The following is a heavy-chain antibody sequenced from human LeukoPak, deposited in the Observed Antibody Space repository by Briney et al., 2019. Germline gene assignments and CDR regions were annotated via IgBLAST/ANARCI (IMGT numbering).Heavy chain of an antibody. Sequence: AGRSLRLSCAASGFTFSSYAMHWGRQAPGKGLEWVAVISYDGSNKYYADSVKGRFTISRDNSKNTLYLQMNSLRAEDTAVYYCARGPGRDGYNLDYWGQGTLVTVSS. V-gene: IGHV3-30*04. CDR1: GFTFSSYA. CDR3: ARGPGRDGYNLDY. J-gene: IGHJ4*02. CDR2: ISYDGSNK. D-gene: IGHD5-24*01.